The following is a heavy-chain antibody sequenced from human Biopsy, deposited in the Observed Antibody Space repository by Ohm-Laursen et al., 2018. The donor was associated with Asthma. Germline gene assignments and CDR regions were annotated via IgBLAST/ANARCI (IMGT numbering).Heavy chain of an antibody. J-gene: IGHJ5*02. V-gene: IGHV2-5*02. CDR1: GFSLRTPGVG. CDR2: IFWDDYN. CDR3: ALSQDSGFDDHSPSWFDP. D-gene: IGHD3-9*01. Sequence: TQTLTLTCSFSGFSLRTPGVGVGRIRQSPGKALEWLALIFWDDYNLFRPSLKRRLTITKDPSKNQVVLTMTKMDPVDSGTYYCALSQDSGFDDHSPSWFDPWGQGTLVTVSS.